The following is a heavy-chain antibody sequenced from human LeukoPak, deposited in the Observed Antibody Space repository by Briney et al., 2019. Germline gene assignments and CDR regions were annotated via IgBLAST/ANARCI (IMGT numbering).Heavy chain of an antibody. J-gene: IGHJ4*02. D-gene: IGHD6-13*01. CDR2: IYSGGYT. CDR1: GFTVNNNY. Sequence: PGGSLRLSCAASGFTVNNNYMSWVRQAPGRGLEWVSVIYSGGYTYYAGSVKGRFTISRDNSKNTLYLQMNSLRAEDTAVYYRASAIGSIWYEFDYWGQGTLVTVSS. CDR3: ASAIGSIWYEFDY. V-gene: IGHV3-53*01.